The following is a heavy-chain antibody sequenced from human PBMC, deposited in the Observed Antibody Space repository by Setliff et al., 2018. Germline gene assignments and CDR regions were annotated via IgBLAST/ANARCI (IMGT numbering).Heavy chain of an antibody. V-gene: IGHV3-7*03. J-gene: IGHJ4*02. CDR2: IKADGTQE. D-gene: IGHD3-16*02. CDR3: ANSYRGYDDYPDY. CDR1: GLSFSSYW. Sequence: PGGSLRLSCEVSGLSFSSYWLSWVRQAPGQGLQWVANIKADGTQETYLDSVKGRFTISRDNAKNSLYLQMNSLRVEDTAVYYCANSYRGYDDYPDYWGQGTLVTVSS.